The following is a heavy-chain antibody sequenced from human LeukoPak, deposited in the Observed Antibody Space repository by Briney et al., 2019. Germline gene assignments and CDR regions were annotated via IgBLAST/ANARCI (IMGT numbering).Heavy chain of an antibody. Sequence: ASVKVACKASGVTFSDYALNWVRQAPGQGLEWMGWINPNSGGTNYAQKFQGRVTMTRDTSISTAYMELSRLRSEDTAVYYCARAPTGYSSSWRYYYYYMDVWGKGTTVTVSS. J-gene: IGHJ6*03. V-gene: IGHV1-2*02. D-gene: IGHD6-13*01. CDR3: ARAPTGYSSSWRYYYYYMDV. CDR1: GVTFSDYA. CDR2: INPNSGGT.